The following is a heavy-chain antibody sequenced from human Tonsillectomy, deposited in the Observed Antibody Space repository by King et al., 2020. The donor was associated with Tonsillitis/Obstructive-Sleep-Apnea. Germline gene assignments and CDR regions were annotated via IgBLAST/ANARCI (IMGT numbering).Heavy chain of an antibody. V-gene: IGHV5-51*01. CDR2: IYPGDSDT. J-gene: IGHJ4*02. CDR3: ARQVVAATPTFDY. D-gene: IGHD2-15*01. Sequence: VQLVESGAEVKKPGESLKISCKGSGYRFASYWIGWVRQMPGKGLEWMGSIYPGDSDTRYSPSFQGQVTISADKSISAAYLQWSSLKASDTAMYYCARQVVAATPTFDYWGQGTLVTVSS. CDR1: GYRFASYW.